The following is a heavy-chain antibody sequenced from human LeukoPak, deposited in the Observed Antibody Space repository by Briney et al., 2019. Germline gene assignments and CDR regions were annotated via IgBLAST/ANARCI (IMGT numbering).Heavy chain of an antibody. J-gene: IGHJ6*03. CDR3: ARGSGDYYYMDV. Sequence: PSETLSLTCAVYGGSFSGYYWSWIRQPPGKGLEWIGEINHSGSTNYNPSLKSRVTISVDTSKNQFSLKLSSVTAADTAVYYCARGSGDYYYMDVWDKGTTVSVSS. CDR1: GGSFSGYY. D-gene: IGHD3-10*01. V-gene: IGHV4-34*01. CDR2: INHSGST.